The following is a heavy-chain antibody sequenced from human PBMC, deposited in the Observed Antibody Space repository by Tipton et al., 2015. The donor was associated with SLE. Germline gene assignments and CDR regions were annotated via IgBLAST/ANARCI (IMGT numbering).Heavy chain of an antibody. CDR3: ARVSDYGDYGGMSWFDP. Sequence: TLSLTCTVSGYSISSGYYWGWIRQPPGKGLEWIGSIYHSGSTYYNPSLKSRVTISVDTSKNQFSLKLSSVTAADTAVYYCARVSDYGDYGGMSWFDPWGQGTLVTVSS. J-gene: IGHJ5*02. CDR2: IYHSGST. D-gene: IGHD4-17*01. CDR1: GYSISSGYY. V-gene: IGHV4-38-2*02.